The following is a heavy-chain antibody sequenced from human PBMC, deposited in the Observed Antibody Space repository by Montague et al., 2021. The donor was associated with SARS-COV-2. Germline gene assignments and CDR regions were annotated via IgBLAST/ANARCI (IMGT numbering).Heavy chain of an antibody. CDR3: ARLVMVTTVTSNMYHYAMDV. Sequence: SETLSLTCSVYGDSISDYSWSWIRQPTGKGLEWIGYIYHSGSTNYNPSLTSRVTISVDTSKNQVSLKLTSVTAADTAVYYCARLVMVTTVTSNMYHYAMDVWGQGTTVTVSS. CDR2: IYHSGST. V-gene: IGHV4-59*08. D-gene: IGHD4-11*01. CDR1: GDSISDYS. J-gene: IGHJ6*02.